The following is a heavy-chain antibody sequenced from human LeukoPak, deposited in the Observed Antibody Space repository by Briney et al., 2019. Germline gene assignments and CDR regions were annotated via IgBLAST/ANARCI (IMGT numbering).Heavy chain of an antibody. CDR1: GGSISSSSYY. CDR2: VFHSGST. Sequence: PSETLSLTCTVSGGSISSSSYYWSWIRQPPGKGLEWVGYVFHSGSTNYNPSLKSRVTISVDTSKNQFSLKLTSVTAADTAVYYCARDSSGYYRFDYWGQGTLVTVSS. J-gene: IGHJ4*02. CDR3: ARDSSGYYRFDY. V-gene: IGHV4-61*05. D-gene: IGHD3-22*01.